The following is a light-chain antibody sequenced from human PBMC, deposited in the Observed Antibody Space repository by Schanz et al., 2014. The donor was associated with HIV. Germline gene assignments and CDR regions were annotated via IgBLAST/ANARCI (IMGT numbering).Light chain of an antibody. CDR3: SSYAGTNNLWV. CDR2: DVS. CDR1: SSDVGSYIY. V-gene: IGLV2-14*03. J-gene: IGLJ3*02. Sequence: QSALTQPASVSGSPGQSITVSCTGTSSDVGSYIYVSWYQQHPGKAPKLMIYDVSNRPSGVSNRFSGSKSGNTASLTVSGLQAEDEADYYCSSYAGTNNLWVFGGGTKLTVL.